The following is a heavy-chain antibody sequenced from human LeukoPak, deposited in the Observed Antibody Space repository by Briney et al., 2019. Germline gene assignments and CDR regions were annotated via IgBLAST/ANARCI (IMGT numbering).Heavy chain of an antibody. Sequence: PGGSLRLSWALSAFTLNTQGMTCVRQAPGKGLEWVSGVSGSGGSTDYADSVKGRFTISRDNSKNTLYLQLNSLRVEDTAVHYCTKASGSDYRGYYYDYWGQGTLVTVSS. CDR2: VSGSGGST. D-gene: IGHD2-21*01. V-gene: IGHV3-23*01. J-gene: IGHJ4*02. CDR1: AFTLNTQG. CDR3: TKASGSDYRGYYYDY.